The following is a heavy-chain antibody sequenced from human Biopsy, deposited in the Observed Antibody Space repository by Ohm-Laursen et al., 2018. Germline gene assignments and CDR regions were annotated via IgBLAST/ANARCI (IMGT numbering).Heavy chain of an antibody. CDR1: GFTFSSHA. Sequence: SLRLSCSASGFTFSSHAMSWVRQAPGKGPERVSVINGSGGSTYYADPVKGRFTISRDNSRNTLYLQMNSLRADDTAMYYCARDLYDFCGGCPFDPWGQGTLVTVSP. V-gene: IGHV3-23*01. CDR2: INGSGGST. D-gene: IGHD3-3*01. J-gene: IGHJ5*02. CDR3: ARDLYDFCGGCPFDP.